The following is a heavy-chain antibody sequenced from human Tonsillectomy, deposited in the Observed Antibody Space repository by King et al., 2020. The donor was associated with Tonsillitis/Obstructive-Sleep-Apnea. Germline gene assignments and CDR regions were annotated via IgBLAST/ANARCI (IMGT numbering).Heavy chain of an antibody. Sequence: VQLVESGGGLVKPGGSLRLSCAASGFTFSDYYMTWIRQAPGKGLEWVSYISSSSSYTNFADSVKGRFTISRDNAKNSLYLQMNSLRAEDTAMYYCARGGWCYYESSGYYLFDSWGQGTLVTVSS. CDR1: GFTFSDYY. CDR3: ARGGWCYYESSGYYLFDS. J-gene: IGHJ4*02. V-gene: IGHV3-11*05. D-gene: IGHD3-22*01. CDR2: ISSSSSYT.